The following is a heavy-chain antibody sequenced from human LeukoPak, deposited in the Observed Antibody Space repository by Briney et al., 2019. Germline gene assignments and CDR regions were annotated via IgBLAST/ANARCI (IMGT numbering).Heavy chain of an antibody. J-gene: IGHJ5*02. V-gene: IGHV3-23*01. D-gene: IGHD5-18*01. CDR1: GFTFSSYA. CDR2: IRSTGDST. CDR3: ARSSAYSFGP. Sequence: GGSLRLSCAAYGFTFSSYAITWVRQAPGKGLEWVSSIRSTGDSTFYADSVKGRFTISRDNSKNTVYLLMNSLRGEDTAVYYCARSSAYSFGPWGQGTLVTVSS.